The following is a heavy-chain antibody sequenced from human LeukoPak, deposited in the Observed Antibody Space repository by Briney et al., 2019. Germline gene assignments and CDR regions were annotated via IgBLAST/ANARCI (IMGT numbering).Heavy chain of an antibody. CDR2: ISGDGRNI. V-gene: IGHV3-74*01. J-gene: IGHJ6*02. CDR1: GFTFSSYW. Sequence: GGSLRLSCVASGFTFSSYWMHWVRQDPRKGLVWVSRISGDGRNINYADSVRGRFTISRDNAKNTLYLQMNTLRVEDTAVYYCTRDLMDYDVSTGLHHYYMDVWGQGTTVTVSS. CDR3: TRDLMDYDVSTGLHHYYMDV. D-gene: IGHD3-9*01.